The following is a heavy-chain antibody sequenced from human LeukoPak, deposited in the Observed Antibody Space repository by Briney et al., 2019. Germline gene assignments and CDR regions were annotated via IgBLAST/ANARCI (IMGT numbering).Heavy chain of an antibody. J-gene: IGHJ4*02. CDR3: VTSGGYCSSTSCYTFDY. CDR2: IYPGDSDT. V-gene: IGHV5-51*01. Sequence: GESLKISCKGSGYSFTSYWIGWVRQMPGKGLEWMGIIYPGDSDTRYSPSFQGQVTISADKSISTAYLQWSSLKASDTAMYYCVTSGGYCSSTSCYTFDYWGQGTLVTVSS. CDR1: GYSFTSYW. D-gene: IGHD2-2*02.